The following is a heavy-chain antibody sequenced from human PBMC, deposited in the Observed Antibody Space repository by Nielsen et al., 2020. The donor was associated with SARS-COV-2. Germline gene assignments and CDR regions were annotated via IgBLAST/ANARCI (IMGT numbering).Heavy chain of an antibody. CDR3: ARDIPLGVRGVPSGMDV. D-gene: IGHD3-10*01. Sequence: GESLKISCAASGFTFSSYSMNWVRQAPGKGLEWVLSISSSSSYIYYADSVKGRFTISRDNAKNTLYLQMNSRRAEDTAVYYCARDIPLGVRGVPSGMDVWGQGTTVTVSS. CDR2: ISSSSSYI. V-gene: IGHV3-21*04. J-gene: IGHJ6*02. CDR1: GFTFSSYS.